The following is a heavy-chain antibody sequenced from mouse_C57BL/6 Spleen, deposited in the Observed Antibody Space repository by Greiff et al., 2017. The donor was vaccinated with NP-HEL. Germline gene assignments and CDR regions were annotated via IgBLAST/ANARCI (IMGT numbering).Heavy chain of an antibody. J-gene: IGHJ2*01. Sequence: QVQLQQSGAELVMPGASVKLSCKASGYTFTSYWMHWVKQRPGQGLEWIGEIDPSDSYTNYNQKFKGKSTLTVDKSSSTAYMQLSSLTSEDSAVYYCARRAPYYYGSSHFDYWGQGTTLTVSS. D-gene: IGHD1-1*01. CDR2: IDPSDSYT. V-gene: IGHV1-69*01. CDR3: ARRAPYYYGSSHFDY. CDR1: GYTFTSYW.